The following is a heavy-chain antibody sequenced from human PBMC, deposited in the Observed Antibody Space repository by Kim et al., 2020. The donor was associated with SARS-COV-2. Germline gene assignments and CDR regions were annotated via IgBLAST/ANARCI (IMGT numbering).Heavy chain of an antibody. CDR3: ARELSLGCSSTSCYSLNWFDP. D-gene: IGHD2-2*01. J-gene: IGHJ5*02. CDR1: GGSISSGSYY. V-gene: IGHV4-61*02. Sequence: SETLSLTCTVSGGSISSGSYYWSWIRQPAGKGLEWIGRIYTSGSTNYNPSLKSRVTISVDTSKNQFSLKLSSVTAADTAVYYCARELSLGCSSTSCYSLNWFDPWGQGTLVTVSS. CDR2: IYTSGST.